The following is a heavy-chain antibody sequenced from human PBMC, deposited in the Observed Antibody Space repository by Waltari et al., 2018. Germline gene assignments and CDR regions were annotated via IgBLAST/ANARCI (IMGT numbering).Heavy chain of an antibody. CDR3: AKDKYYYGSGSYLDY. Sequence: EVQLLESGGGLVQPGGSLRLSCAASGFTFSSYALSWVRQAPGKGLEWVSVIYSGGSTYYADSVKGRFTISRDNSKNTLYLQMNSLRAEDTAVYYCAKDKYYYGSGSYLDYWGQGTLVTVSS. J-gene: IGHJ4*02. CDR2: IYSGGST. V-gene: IGHV3-23*03. CDR1: GFTFSSYA. D-gene: IGHD3-10*01.